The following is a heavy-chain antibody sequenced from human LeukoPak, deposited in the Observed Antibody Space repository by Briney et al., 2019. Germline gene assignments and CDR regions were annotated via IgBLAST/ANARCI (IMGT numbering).Heavy chain of an antibody. CDR3: ARDTGGGYSYGYDFDY. J-gene: IGHJ4*02. D-gene: IGHD5-18*01. CDR1: GFTFSSYS. CDR2: ISSSSSYI. V-gene: IGHV3-21*01. Sequence: KPGGSLRLSCAASGFTFSSYSMNWVRQAPGKGLEWVSSISSSSSYIYYADSVKGRFTISRDNAKNSLYLQMNSLRAEDTAVYYCARDTGGGYSYGYDFDYWGQGTLVTVSS.